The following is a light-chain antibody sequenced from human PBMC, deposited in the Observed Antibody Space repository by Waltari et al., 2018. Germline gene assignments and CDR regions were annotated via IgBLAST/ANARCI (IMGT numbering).Light chain of an antibody. Sequence: DILMTQSPDSLAVSLCERATINCNSSQSVLDSSNNKNSLTWYQQKPGPPHKVLIYSASTRESGVPDRFSGSGYGTDFTLTISSLQAEDVAAYYCQQYYSAPWTFGQGTKVEIK. CDR3: QQYYSAPWT. V-gene: IGKV4-1*01. CDR1: QSVLDSSNNKNS. J-gene: IGKJ1*01. CDR2: SAS.